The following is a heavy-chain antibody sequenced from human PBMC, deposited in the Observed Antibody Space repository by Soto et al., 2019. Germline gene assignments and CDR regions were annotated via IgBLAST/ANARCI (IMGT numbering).Heavy chain of an antibody. CDR3: ARDETGASYYYYYGMDV. CDR1: GGTFNTYN. CDR2: ILPIFGTT. J-gene: IGHJ6*02. D-gene: IGHD7-27*01. Sequence: QMQLVQSGAEVKKPGSSVTVSCKASGGTFNTYNINWVRQAPGQGLEWMGGILPIFGTTNYAQRFQGRVTITADDSTSTAYMELSRLRAEDTDVYYFARDETGASYYYYYGMDVWGQGTTVTVTS. V-gene: IGHV1-69*01.